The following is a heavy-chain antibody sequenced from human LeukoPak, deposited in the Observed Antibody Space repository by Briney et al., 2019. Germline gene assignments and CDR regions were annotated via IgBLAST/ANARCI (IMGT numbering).Heavy chain of an antibody. CDR3: AKGHSSGYYYYFDY. CDR1: GFTFSTYA. V-gene: IGHV3-23*01. CDR2: ISGSGGST. Sequence: PGGSLRLSCAASGFTFSTYAMYWVRQAPGKGLEWVSAISGSGGSTYYVDSVKGRFTISRDNSKNTLYLQMNSLRAEDTAVYYCAKGHSSGYYYYFDYWGQGTLVTVSS. D-gene: IGHD3-22*01. J-gene: IGHJ4*02.